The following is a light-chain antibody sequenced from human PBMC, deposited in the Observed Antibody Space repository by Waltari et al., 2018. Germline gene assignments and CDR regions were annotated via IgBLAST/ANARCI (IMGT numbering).Light chain of an antibody. CDR2: TNA. CDR3: AAWDDSLNGVI. CDR1: SSHTGSNA. J-gene: IGLJ2*01. Sequence: HSVLTQPPSASGTPGQRVTISCPGRSSHTGSNAETWYHQTPGAAPKLLIDTNARRPSEVPDRFTRSKSGTSASLAISALQSGDEADYYCAAWDDSLNGVIFGGGTKLTVL. V-gene: IGLV1-44*01.